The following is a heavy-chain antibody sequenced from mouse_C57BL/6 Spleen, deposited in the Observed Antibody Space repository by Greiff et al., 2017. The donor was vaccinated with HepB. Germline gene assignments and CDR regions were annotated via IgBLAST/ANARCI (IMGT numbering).Heavy chain of an antibody. CDR1: GYTFTSYW. V-gene: IGHV1-61*01. Sequence: VQLKQPGAELVRPGSSVKLSCKASGYTFTSYWMDWVKQRPGQGLEWIGNIYPSDSETHYNQKFKDKATLTVDKSSSTAYMQLSSLTSEDSAVYYCARGLRSYYAMDYWGQGTSVTVSS. CDR3: ARGLRSYYAMDY. CDR2: IYPSDSET. J-gene: IGHJ4*01. D-gene: IGHD3-1*01.